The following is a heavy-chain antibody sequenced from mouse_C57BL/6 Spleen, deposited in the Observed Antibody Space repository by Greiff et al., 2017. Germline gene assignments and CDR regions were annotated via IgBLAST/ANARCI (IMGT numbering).Heavy chain of an antibody. V-gene: IGHV1-61*01. CDR2: IYPSDSET. D-gene: IGHD3-3*01. Sequence: QVQLQQPGAELVRPGSSVKLSCKASGYTFTSYWMDWVKQRPGQGLEWIGNIYPSDSETHYNQKFKDKATLTVDKSSSTAYMQLSSLTSEDSAVYYCARRDLYWYFDVWGTGTTVTVSS. CDR3: ARRDLYWYFDV. CDR1: GYTFTSYW. J-gene: IGHJ1*03.